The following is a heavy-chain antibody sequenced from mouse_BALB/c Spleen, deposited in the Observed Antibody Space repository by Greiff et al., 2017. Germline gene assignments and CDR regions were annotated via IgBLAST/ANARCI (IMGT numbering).Heavy chain of an antibody. CDR2: IYPGSGGT. CDR1: GYTFTSYG. J-gene: IGHJ2*01. Sequence: VQGVESGPELVKPGASVKISCKASGYTFTSYGINWVKQRPGQGLEWIGYIYPGSGGTAYNQKFKGKATLTADKSSSTVYMQLSSLTSEDSAIYFCARITTLYYFDYWGQGTTLTVSS. V-gene: IGHV1-77*01. CDR3: ARITTLYYFDY. D-gene: IGHD2-4*01.